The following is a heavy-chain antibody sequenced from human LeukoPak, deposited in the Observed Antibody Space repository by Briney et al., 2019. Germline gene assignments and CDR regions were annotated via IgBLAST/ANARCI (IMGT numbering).Heavy chain of an antibody. CDR1: GGSLNPYY. D-gene: IGHD6-25*01. CDR2: IHYSGRP. J-gene: IGHJ6*03. CDR3: ARTASSYYYTDV. Sequence: PSETLSLTCSVSGGSLNPYYWSYIRQSPGKGLEWIGNIHYSGRPNYNPSLKSRVTISLDTSKKQFSLKLHSVTAADTAVYFCARTASSYYYTDVWGKGTTVTISS. V-gene: IGHV4-59*01.